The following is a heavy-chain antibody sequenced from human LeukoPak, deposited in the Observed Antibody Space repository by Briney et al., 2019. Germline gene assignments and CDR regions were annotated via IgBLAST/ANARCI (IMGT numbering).Heavy chain of an antibody. V-gene: IGHV4-39*07. CDR2: IYYSGST. CDR1: GGSISSSSYY. J-gene: IGHJ1*01. D-gene: IGHD3-16*01. CDR3: ARVPPARGGHFQH. Sequence: SETLSLTCTVSGGSISSSSYYWGWIRQPPGKGLEWIGSIYYSGSTYYNPSLKSRVTISVDTSKNQFSLKLSSVTAADTAVYYCARVPPARGGHFQHWGQGTLVTVSS.